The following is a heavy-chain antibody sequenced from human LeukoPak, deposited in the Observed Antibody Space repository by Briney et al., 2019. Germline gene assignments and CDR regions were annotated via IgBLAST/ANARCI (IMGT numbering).Heavy chain of an antibody. J-gene: IGHJ4*02. CDR1: GYTFTSYG. CDR3: ARFHYGDYESAFDY. Sequence: ASVKVSCKASGYTFTSYGISWVRQAPGQGLEWMGWISAYNGNTNYAQKLQGRVTMTTDTSTSTAYMELRSLRSDDTAVYYCARFHYGDYESAFDYWGQGTLVTVSS. V-gene: IGHV1-18*01. D-gene: IGHD4-17*01. CDR2: ISAYNGNT.